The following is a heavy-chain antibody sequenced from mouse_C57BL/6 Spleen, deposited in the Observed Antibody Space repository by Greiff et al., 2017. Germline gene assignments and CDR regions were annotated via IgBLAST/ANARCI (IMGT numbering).Heavy chain of an antibody. CDR1: GYTFTSYW. CDR2: INPSNGGT. Sequence: VQLQQPGTELVKPGASVKLSCKASGYTFTSYWMHWVKQRPGQGLEWIGNINPSNGGTNYNEKFKSKATLTVDKSSSTAYMQLSSLTSEDSAVYYWAREGYDASWFAYWGQGTLVTVSA. V-gene: IGHV1-53*01. D-gene: IGHD2-2*01. J-gene: IGHJ3*01. CDR3: AREGYDASWFAY.